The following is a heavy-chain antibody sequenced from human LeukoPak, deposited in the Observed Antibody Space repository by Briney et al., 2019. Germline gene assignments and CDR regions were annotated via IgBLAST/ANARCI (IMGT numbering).Heavy chain of an antibody. CDR3: ARQARGYSYGLTDY. D-gene: IGHD5-18*01. J-gene: IGHJ4*02. Sequence: GESLQISCQGSGYSFTSYWIGWVRQMPGKGLEWMGIIYPGDSDTRYSPSFQGQVTISADKSISTAYLQWSSLKASDTAMYYCARQARGYSYGLTDYWGQGTLVIVSS. V-gene: IGHV5-51*01. CDR2: IYPGDSDT. CDR1: GYSFTSYW.